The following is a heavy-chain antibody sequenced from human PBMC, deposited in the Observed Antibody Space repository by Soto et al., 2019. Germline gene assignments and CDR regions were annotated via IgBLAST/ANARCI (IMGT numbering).Heavy chain of an antibody. CDR2: ISYDGSNK. CDR3: AKGNDIAGGGYAPYYYYYNGMAV. CDR1: GFTFSSYG. V-gene: IGHV3-30*18. J-gene: IGHJ6*02. Sequence: QVQLVESGGGVVQPGRSLRLSCAASGFTFSSYGMHWVRQAPGKGLEWVAVISYDGSNKYYADSVKGRFTISRDNSKNTLYLQRNSREAEDTVVYYCAKGNDIAGGGYAPYYYYYNGMAVWAKGPRSPSP. D-gene: IGHD6-19*01.